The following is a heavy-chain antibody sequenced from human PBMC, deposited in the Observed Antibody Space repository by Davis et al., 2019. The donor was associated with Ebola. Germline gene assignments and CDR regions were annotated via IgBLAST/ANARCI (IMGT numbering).Heavy chain of an antibody. CDR1: GFTFSSYG. J-gene: IGHJ6*03. D-gene: IGHD2-2*01. Sequence: PGGSLRLSCAASGFTFSSYGMHWVRQAPGKGLEWVAVISYDGSNKYYADSVKGRFTISRDNSKNTLYLQMNSLRAEDTAVYYCAKTSLLPAAQYYYYYYMDVWGKGTTVTVSS. V-gene: IGHV3-30*18. CDR2: ISYDGSNK. CDR3: AKTSLLPAAQYYYYYYMDV.